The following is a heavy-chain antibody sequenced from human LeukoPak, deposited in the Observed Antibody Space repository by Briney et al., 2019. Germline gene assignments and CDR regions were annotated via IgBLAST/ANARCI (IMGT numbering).Heavy chain of an antibody. CDR3: ARGGGRDFDY. J-gene: IGHJ4*02. CDR2: INHSGST. Sequence: SETLSLTCAVYGGSFCGYYWSWIRQPPGKGLEWIGEINHSGSTNYNPSLKSRVTISVDTSKNQFSLKVSSVTAADTAVYYCARGGGRDFDYWGQGTLVTVSS. V-gene: IGHV4-34*01. D-gene: IGHD2-15*01. CDR1: GGSFCGYY.